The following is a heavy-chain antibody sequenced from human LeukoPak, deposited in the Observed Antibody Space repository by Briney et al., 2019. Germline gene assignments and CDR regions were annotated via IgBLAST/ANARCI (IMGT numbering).Heavy chain of an antibody. CDR2: IYSGGST. Sequence: GGSLRLSCAASGFTVSSNYMSWVRQAPGKGLEWVSVIYSGGSTYYADSVEGRFTISRHNSKNTLYLQMNSLRAEDTAVYYCASSVGGYFDYWGQGTLVTVSS. V-gene: IGHV3-53*04. CDR3: ASSVGGYFDY. J-gene: IGHJ4*02. CDR1: GFTVSSNY.